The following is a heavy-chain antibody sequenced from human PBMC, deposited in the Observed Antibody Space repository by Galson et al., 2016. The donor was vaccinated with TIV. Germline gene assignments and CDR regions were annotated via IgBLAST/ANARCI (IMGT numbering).Heavy chain of an antibody. V-gene: IGHV4-59*12. CDR3: ARETYHFDRSGYFFDY. CDR1: GGSIRSYY. J-gene: IGHJ4*02. D-gene: IGHD3-22*01. Sequence: LTCTVSGGSIRSYYWNWIRPPAGKGLEWIGYVFHSGAPNYNPSLKIRLTISVDTSKNQFSLKLTSVTAADTALYCCARETYHFDRSGYFFDYWGQGRLVTVSS. CDR2: VFHSGAP.